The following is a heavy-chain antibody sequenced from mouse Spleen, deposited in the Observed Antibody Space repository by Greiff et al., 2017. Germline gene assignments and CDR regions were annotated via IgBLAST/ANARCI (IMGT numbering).Heavy chain of an antibody. D-gene: IGHD1-2*01. CDR3: TRGYGYHYFDY. V-gene: IGHV6-6*01. J-gene: IGHJ2*01. CDR2: IRNKANNHAT. CDR1: GFTFSDAW. Sequence: EVKVEESGGGLVQPGGTMKLSCAASGFTFSDAWMDWVRQSPEKGLEWVAEIRNKANNHATYYAESVKGRFTISRDDSKSSVYLQMNSLRAEDTGIYYCTRGYGYHYFDYWGQGTTLTVSS.